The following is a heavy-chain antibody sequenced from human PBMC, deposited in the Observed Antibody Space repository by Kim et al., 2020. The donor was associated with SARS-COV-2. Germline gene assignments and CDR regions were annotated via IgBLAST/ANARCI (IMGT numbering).Heavy chain of an antibody. CDR3: ARDGHESGYSSDFDY. Sequence: ASVKVSCKASGYTFSRYFMHWVRQAPGQGLEWMGIINPGDGSTTYAQKFQGRVTMTRDMSTDTLYMELSSLRSEDRAMYYCARDGHESGYSSDFDYWGQGTLVTVSS. J-gene: IGHJ4*02. V-gene: IGHV1-46*01. D-gene: IGHD6-25*01. CDR2: INPGDGST. CDR1: GYTFSRYF.